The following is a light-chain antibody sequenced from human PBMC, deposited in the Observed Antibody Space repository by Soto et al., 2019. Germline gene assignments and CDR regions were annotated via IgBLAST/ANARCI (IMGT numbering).Light chain of an antibody. CDR2: GAS. J-gene: IGKJ1*01. CDR3: QQYDNSPRP. Sequence: EIVLTQSPGTLSLSPGERATLSCRASQSVNSNYLAWYQQKPGQGPRLLMYGASSRATGIPDRFSGSGSGTDFTLTISRLEPEDFAVSYCQQYDNSPRPFGQGTKVEIK. V-gene: IGKV3-20*01. CDR1: QSVNSNY.